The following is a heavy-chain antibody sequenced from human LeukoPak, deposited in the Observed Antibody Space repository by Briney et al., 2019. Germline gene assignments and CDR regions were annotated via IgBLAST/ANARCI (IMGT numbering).Heavy chain of an antibody. CDR3: ARALNYDFWSGLGGAFDI. D-gene: IGHD3-3*01. Sequence: ASVKVSCKASGYTFTSYDINWVRQATGQGLEWMGWMNPNSGNTGYAQKFQGRVTMTRNTSISTAYMELSSLRSEDTAVYYCARALNYDFWSGLGGAFDIWGQGTMVTVSS. V-gene: IGHV1-8*01. J-gene: IGHJ3*02. CDR1: GYTFTSYD. CDR2: MNPNSGNT.